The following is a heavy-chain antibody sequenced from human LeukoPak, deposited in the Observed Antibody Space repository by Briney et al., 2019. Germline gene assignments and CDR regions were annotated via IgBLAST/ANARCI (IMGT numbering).Heavy chain of an antibody. J-gene: IGHJ6*03. CDR2: IKQDGSEK. Sequence: GGSLRLSCAASGFTFSSYWMSWVRQAPGQGLEWVANIKQDGSEKYYVDSVKGRFTISRDNAKNSLYLQMNSLRAEDTAVYYCAREVDCSSTSCFLYYYYYYMDVWGKGTTVTVSS. CDR1: GFTFSSYW. V-gene: IGHV3-7*01. CDR3: AREVDCSSTSCFLYYYYYYMDV. D-gene: IGHD2-2*01.